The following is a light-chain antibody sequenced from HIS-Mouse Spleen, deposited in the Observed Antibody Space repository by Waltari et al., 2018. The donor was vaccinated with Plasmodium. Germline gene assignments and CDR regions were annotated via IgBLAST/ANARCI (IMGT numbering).Light chain of an antibody. CDR1: QSVSSN. Sequence: EIVMTQSPATLSVSPGERATPPCRASQSVSSNLAWYQQKPGQAPRLLIFGASTRATGIPARFIGSGSGTEFTLTISSLQSEDFSVYYCQQYNNWSFTFGPGTKVDIK. J-gene: IGKJ3*01. V-gene: IGKV3-15*01. CDR3: QQYNNWSFT. CDR2: GAS.